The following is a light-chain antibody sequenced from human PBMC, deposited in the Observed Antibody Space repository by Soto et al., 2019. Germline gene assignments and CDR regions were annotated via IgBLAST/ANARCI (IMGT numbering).Light chain of an antibody. CDR2: AVT. J-gene: IGLJ1*01. V-gene: IGLV2-14*03. CDR1: GSDVGGYNY. CDR3: NSYTSSSTLV. Sequence: QSVLTQPASVSGSPGQSITISCTGTGSDVGGYNYVSWYQHHPGKAPKLMIYAVTERPSGVSNRFSGSKSGNTASLTISGVQPEDEADYYCNSYTSSSTLVFGTGTKVTVL.